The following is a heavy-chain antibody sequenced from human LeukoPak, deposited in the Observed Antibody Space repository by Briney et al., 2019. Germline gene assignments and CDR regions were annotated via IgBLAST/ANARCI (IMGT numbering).Heavy chain of an antibody. CDR2: ISYDGSNK. V-gene: IGHV3-30-3*01. CDR1: GFTFSSYA. Sequence: GRSLRLSCAASGFTFSSYAMHWVRQAPGKGLEWVAVISYDGSNKYYADSVKGRFTISRDNSKNTLYLQMNSLRAEDTAVYYCARDRDGYRYYYYYMDVWGKGTTVTVSS. CDR3: ARDRDGYRYYYYYMDV. D-gene: IGHD5-24*01. J-gene: IGHJ6*03.